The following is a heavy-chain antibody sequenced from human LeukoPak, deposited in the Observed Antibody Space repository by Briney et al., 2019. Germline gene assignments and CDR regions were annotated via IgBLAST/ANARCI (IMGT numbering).Heavy chain of an antibody. Sequence: SQTLSLTCAISGDSVSSNSAAWNWITQSPSRGLEWLGRTYYRSKWYNDYAVSVKSRITINPDTSKNQFSLQLNSVTPEDTAVYYCARGLGLLWFGELRYYYYYMDVWGKGTTVTVSS. D-gene: IGHD3-10*01. CDR2: TYYRSKWYN. V-gene: IGHV6-1*01. J-gene: IGHJ6*03. CDR1: GDSVSSNSAA. CDR3: ARGLGLLWFGELRYYYYYMDV.